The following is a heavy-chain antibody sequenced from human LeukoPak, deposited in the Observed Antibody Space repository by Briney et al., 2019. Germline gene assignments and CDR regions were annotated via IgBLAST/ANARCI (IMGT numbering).Heavy chain of an antibody. CDR2: IYYSGST. CDR1: GGSISSGGYY. Sequence: PSETLSLTCTVSGGSISSGGYYWSWIRQHPGKGLEWIGYIYYSGSTYYNPSLKSRVTISVDTSKNQFSLKLSSVTAADTAVYYCARASRDGGSARINWFDPWGQGTLVTVSS. V-gene: IGHV4-31*03. J-gene: IGHJ5*02. D-gene: IGHD2-15*01. CDR3: ARASRDGGSARINWFDP.